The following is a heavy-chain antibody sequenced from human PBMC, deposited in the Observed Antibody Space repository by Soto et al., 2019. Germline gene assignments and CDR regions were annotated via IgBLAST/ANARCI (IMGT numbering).Heavy chain of an antibody. Sequence: SGGSLRLSCAASGFTFSSYEMNWVRQAPGKGLEWVSYISSSGSTIYYADSVKGRFTISRDNAKNSLYLQMNSLRAEDTAVYYCARVIAASPHSDWYLDIWGRGTLVTVSS. J-gene: IGHJ2*01. V-gene: IGHV3-48*03. D-gene: IGHD6-6*01. CDR1: GFTFSSYE. CDR2: ISSSGSTI. CDR3: ARVIAASPHSDWYLDI.